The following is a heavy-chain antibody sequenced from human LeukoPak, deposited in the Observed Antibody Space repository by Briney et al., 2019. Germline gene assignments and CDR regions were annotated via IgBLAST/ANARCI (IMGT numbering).Heavy chain of an antibody. V-gene: IGHV1-69*01. D-gene: IGHD2-2*01. J-gene: IGHJ6*02. CDR2: FIPILGTA. CDR1: GGSFRSYG. CDR3: ARGLYCSSSTSCYDYGMDV. Sequence: SVKVSCKASGGSFRSYGLNWVRQAPGQGLEWMGGFIPILGTAKYTQKLQGRVTITADESTSTAYMELSSLRYEDTAVYYCARGLYCSSSTSCYDYGMDVWGQGTTVTVSS.